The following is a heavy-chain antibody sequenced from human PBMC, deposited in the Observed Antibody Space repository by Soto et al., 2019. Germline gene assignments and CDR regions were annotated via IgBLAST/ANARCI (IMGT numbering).Heavy chain of an antibody. D-gene: IGHD3-10*01. CDR3: ARGTRATQYYFYFYGMDV. CDR1: GGSINNYY. V-gene: IGHV4-59*01. Sequence: SETLSLTCTVSGGSINNYYWSWIRQPPGKGLEWLGYISHSGTTSYNPSLKSRLTMSLNTSKNQFSLKLRSVTAADTAVYYCARGTRATQYYFYFYGMDVWGQGTTVTVSS. CDR2: ISHSGTT. J-gene: IGHJ6*02.